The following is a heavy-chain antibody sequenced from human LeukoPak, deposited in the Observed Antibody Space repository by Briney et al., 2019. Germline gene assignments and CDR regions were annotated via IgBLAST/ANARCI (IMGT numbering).Heavy chain of an antibody. Sequence: GGSLRLSCAASGFTFSKYWMLWVRQAPGKGLESVSRINTDGTVTTYADSVKGRFTVSRDNSKNTVFLQMNSLRAEDTAVYYCTKASCGGSCYYAVDFWGQGTLVTVSS. D-gene: IGHD2-15*01. J-gene: IGHJ4*02. V-gene: IGHV3-74*01. CDR3: TKASCGGSCYYAVDF. CDR1: GFTFSKYW. CDR2: INTDGTVT.